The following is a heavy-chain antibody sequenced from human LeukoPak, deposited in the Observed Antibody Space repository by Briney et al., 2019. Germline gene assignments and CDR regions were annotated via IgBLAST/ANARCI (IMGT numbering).Heavy chain of an antibody. J-gene: IGHJ5*02. CDR2: ISSVITTV. Sequence: GGSLRLSCAASGFTFSTYGMNWVRQAPGKGLEWVSYISSVITTVYYADSVKGRFTISRDNARNSLYLQMNSLRAEDTAVYYCARSPGGANNWFDPWGQGTLVTVSS. V-gene: IGHV3-48*01. D-gene: IGHD1-26*01. CDR1: GFTFSTYG. CDR3: ARSPGGANNWFDP.